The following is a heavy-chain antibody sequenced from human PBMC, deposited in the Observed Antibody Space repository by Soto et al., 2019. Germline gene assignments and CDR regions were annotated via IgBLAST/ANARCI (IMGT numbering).Heavy chain of an antibody. J-gene: IGHJ3*02. V-gene: IGHV5-10-1*03. Sequence: EVQLVQSGAEVKKPGESLRISCKGSGYSFTNYWITWVRQMPGKGLEWLGRIDPSVSYTSFSPSFQGHVTISTDNSISPAYRRGSSLKASDTAIYYCAGQGSSGWYGGAFDIWGQGTMVTVSS. CDR2: IDPSVSYT. CDR1: GYSFTNYW. CDR3: AGQGSSGWYGGAFDI. D-gene: IGHD6-13*01.